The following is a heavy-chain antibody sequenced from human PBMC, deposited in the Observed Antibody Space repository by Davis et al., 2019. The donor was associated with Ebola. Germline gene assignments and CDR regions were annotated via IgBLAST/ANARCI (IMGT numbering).Heavy chain of an antibody. V-gene: IGHV3-48*02. Sequence: PGGSLRLSCAASGFSFTSYSMNWVRQAPGKGLEWVAYISGGYTYYAESVKGRFTISRDSAKDSLYLHMDSLRDDDTAVYYCARVYNWEFDFWGQGTLVTVSS. CDR1: GFSFTSYS. CDR2: ISGGYT. J-gene: IGHJ4*02. D-gene: IGHD1-20*01. CDR3: ARVYNWEFDF.